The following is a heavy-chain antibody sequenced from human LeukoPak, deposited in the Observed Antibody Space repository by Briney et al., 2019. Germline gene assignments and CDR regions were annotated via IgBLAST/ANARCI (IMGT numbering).Heavy chain of an antibody. CDR3: ARDELTMYGIVGAVGRSWFDP. V-gene: IGHV4-39*07. D-gene: IGHD1-26*01. J-gene: IGHJ5*02. Sequence: SETLSLTCAVSGGSISSSSYYWGWIRQPPGKGLEWIGSIYHSGSTYYNPSLKSRVTISVDTSKNQFSLKLSSVTAADTAVYYCARDELTMYGIVGAVGRSWFDPWGQGTLVTVSS. CDR2: IYHSGST. CDR1: GGSISSSSYY.